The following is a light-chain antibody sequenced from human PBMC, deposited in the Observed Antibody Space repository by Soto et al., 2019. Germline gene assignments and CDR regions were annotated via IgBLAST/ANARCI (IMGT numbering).Light chain of an antibody. CDR3: QQYNSYSTWT. J-gene: IGKJ1*01. V-gene: IGKV1-5*03. CDR2: KAS. CDR1: QSISSW. Sequence: DIQMTQSPSSLSASVGDRVTITCRASQSISSWLAWYQQKPGKAPKLLIYKASSLERGVPSRFSGSGSGTEFPLTISSLHNDDFAPYYCQQYNSYSTWTCGQGNKVDI.